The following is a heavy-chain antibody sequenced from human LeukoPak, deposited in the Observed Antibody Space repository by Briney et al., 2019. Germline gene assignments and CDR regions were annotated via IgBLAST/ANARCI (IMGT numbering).Heavy chain of an antibody. J-gene: IGHJ3*02. Sequence: GGSLRLSCAASGFTFSSYSMNWVRQAPGKGLEWVSSISSSSSYIYYADSVKGRFTISRDNAKNSLYLQMNSLRAEDTAVYYCATDEGYCSSTSFYTSAFDIWGQGTMVTVSS. V-gene: IGHV3-21*01. CDR2: ISSSSSYI. D-gene: IGHD2-2*02. CDR3: ATDEGYCSSTSFYTSAFDI. CDR1: GFTFSSYS.